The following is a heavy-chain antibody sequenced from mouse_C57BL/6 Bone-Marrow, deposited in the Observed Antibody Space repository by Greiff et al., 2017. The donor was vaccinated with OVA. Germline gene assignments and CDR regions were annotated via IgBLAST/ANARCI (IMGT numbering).Heavy chain of an antibody. CDR1: GFNIKDYY. V-gene: IGHV14-2*01. J-gene: IGHJ4*01. CDR2: IDPEDGEP. D-gene: IGHD1-1*01. CDR3: GRDYGSSYAMDY. Sequence: VQLQQSGAELVKPGASVKLSCTASGFNIKDYYMHWVKQRTEPGLEWIGRIDPEDGEPKYAPKFQGKATITADTSSNTAYLQLSSLTSEDTAVYYCGRDYGSSYAMDYWGQGTSVTVSS.